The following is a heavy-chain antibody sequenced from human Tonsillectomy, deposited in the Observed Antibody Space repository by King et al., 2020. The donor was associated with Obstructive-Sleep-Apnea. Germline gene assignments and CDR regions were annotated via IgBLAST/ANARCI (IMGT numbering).Heavy chain of an antibody. V-gene: IGHV4-59*08. D-gene: IGHD6-13*01. CDR3: SRPGHLTAAGDFDI. J-gene: IGHJ3*02. CDR2: IYYSGSA. CDR1: GGSISNFY. Sequence: VQLQESGPGLVKPSETLFLTCTVSGGSISNFYWSWIRRPPGKGLQWIGYIYYSGSAKYNPSLKSRVTISVDTSKNHFSLKLSSATAADTAVYYCSRPGHLTAAGDFDICGQGTMVTVPS.